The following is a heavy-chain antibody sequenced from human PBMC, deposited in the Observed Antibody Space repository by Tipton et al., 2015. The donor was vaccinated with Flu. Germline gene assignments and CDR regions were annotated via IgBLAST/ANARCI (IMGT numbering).Heavy chain of an antibody. Sequence: TLSLTCVVSGYSIRSSYYWGWVRQPPGKGLEWIGTIYHSGSTYYNPSLKSRVTISVDKAKNQFSLRLTSVTAADTAVYYCAKRDTHSTPMGHWGQGTLVIVSS. J-gene: IGHJ4*02. D-gene: IGHD5-18*01. CDR2: IYHSGST. V-gene: IGHV4-38-2*01. CDR3: AKRDTHSTPMGH. CDR1: GYSIRSSYY.